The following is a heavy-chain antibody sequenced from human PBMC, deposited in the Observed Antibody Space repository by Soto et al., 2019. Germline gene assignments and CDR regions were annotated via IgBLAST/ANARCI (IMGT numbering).Heavy chain of an antibody. V-gene: IGHV3-23*01. CDR3: AKDPEVPTAEPYFFDS. J-gene: IGHJ4*02. D-gene: IGHD5-12*01. Sequence: GGSLRLSCAASGFTFSSYAMSWVRQAPGKGLEWVSTVTGNGGATFYADSVKGRFTISRDNSKNTLYLQMSSLRVDDTAVYYCAKDPEVPTAEPYFFDSGGQGTLVPVPS. CDR2: VTGNGGAT. CDR1: GFTFSSYA.